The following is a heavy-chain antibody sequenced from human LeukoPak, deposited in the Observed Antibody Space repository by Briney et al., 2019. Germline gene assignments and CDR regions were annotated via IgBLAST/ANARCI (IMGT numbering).Heavy chain of an antibody. V-gene: IGHV3-66*01. CDR1: GFTFDDYG. CDR3: ARGSMVRGVIHAFDI. CDR2: IYSGGST. Sequence: GGSLRLSCAASGFTFDDYGMSWVRQAPGKGLEWVSVIYSGGSTYYADSVKGRFTISRDNSKNTLYLQMNSLRAEDTAVYYCARGSMVRGVIHAFDIWGQGTMVTVSS. D-gene: IGHD3-10*01. J-gene: IGHJ3*02.